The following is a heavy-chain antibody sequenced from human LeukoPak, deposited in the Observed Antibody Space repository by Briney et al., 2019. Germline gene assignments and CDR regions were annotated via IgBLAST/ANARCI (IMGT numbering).Heavy chain of an antibody. CDR2: IYYSGST. V-gene: IGHV4-59*01. CDR3: ARNYYDSSGYFGEYFQH. CDR1: GGSISTYY. J-gene: IGHJ1*01. D-gene: IGHD3-22*01. Sequence: SETLPLTCTVSGGSISTYYWSWIRQPPGKGLEWIGYIYYSGSTNYNPSLKSRVTISLDTSKNQFSLKLSSVTAADTAVYYCARNYYDSSGYFGEYFQHWGQGTLVTVSS.